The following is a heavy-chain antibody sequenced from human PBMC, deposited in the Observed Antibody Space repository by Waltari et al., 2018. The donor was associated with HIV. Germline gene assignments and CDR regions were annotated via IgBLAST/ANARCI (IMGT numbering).Heavy chain of an antibody. J-gene: IGHJ3*02. V-gene: IGHV4-39*02. CDR1: GGSVSSSIYY. D-gene: IGHD4-17*01. Sequence: QLHLQESGPGLVKPSETLSLTCNVSGGSVSSSIYYWGWIRQPPGKGLEWIGYVDHRGGTKYNPSLQSRVAIFGDTSKNHFSLKLNSVTAADTAVFFCARGTYGDALDMWGQGTMVIVSS. CDR2: VDHRGGT. CDR3: ARGTYGDALDM.